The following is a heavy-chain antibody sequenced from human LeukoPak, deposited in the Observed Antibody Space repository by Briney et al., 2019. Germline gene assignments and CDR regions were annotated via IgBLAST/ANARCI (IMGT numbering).Heavy chain of an antibody. V-gene: IGHV3-30*02. CDR3: TPGRSGRISGTTELDY. CDR2: IRNDGTNK. Sequence: PGESLRLSCAASGFTFSSYGMHWVRQAPGKGLVWLAFIRNDGTNKNYVDSVKGRFTISRDNSKNTLHLQMNSLRAEDTAVYYCTPGRSGRISGTTELDYWGQGTLVTVSS. J-gene: IGHJ4*02. D-gene: IGHD1-20*01. CDR1: GFTFSSYG.